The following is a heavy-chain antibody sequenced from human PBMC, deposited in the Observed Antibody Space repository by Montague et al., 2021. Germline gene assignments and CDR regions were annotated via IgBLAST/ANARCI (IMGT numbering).Heavy chain of an antibody. Sequence: SETLSLTCTVSGGSTSSTSYYWGWIRQPPGKELEFIGVIYYNGSTYHNPSLKSRVTVSIDTSKNQFSLKLISVTAADTAVYFCARSLYCKGGSSYSGFDPWGQGTLVTVSS. V-gene: IGHV4-39*01. CDR1: GGSTSSTSYY. D-gene: IGHD2-15*01. CDR3: ARSLYCKGGSSYSGFDP. J-gene: IGHJ5*02. CDR2: IYYNGST.